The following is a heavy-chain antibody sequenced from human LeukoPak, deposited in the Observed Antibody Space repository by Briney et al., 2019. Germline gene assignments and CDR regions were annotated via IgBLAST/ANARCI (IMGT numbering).Heavy chain of an antibody. CDR1: GGTFTSYA. CDR2: IIPMFGKA. J-gene: IGHJ5*02. Sequence: AAVKVSCKGSGGTFTSYAMSWVGQAAGQGGEGMGGIIPMFGKANNAKEFQERVTINTEESTSTAYMELSSLRSEDTAVYYCARDRDGSSYNWFDPWGQGTLVTVSS. V-gene: IGHV1-69*05. D-gene: IGHD1-26*01. CDR3: ARDRDGSSYNWFDP.